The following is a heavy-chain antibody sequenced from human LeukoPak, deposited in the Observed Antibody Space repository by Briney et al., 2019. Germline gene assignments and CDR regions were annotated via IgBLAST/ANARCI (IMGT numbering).Heavy chain of an antibody. CDR3: ARGIRITMVRGPRRGDYYFDY. CDR2: MNPNSGNT. CDR1: GGTFSSYA. D-gene: IGHD3-10*01. Sequence: ASVKVSCKASGGTFSSYAISWVRQATGQGLEWMGWMNPNSGNTGYAQKFQGRVTMTRNTSISTAYMELSSLRSEDTAVYYCARGIRITMVRGPRRGDYYFDYWGQGTLVTVSS. J-gene: IGHJ4*02. V-gene: IGHV1-8*02.